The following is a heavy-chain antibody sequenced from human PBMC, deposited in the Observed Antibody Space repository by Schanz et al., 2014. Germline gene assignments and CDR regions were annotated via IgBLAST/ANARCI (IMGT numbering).Heavy chain of an antibody. V-gene: IGHV3-33*06. CDR3: AKGMGYCSGGTCYDYYYYGLDV. J-gene: IGHJ6*02. D-gene: IGHD2-15*01. CDR1: GFAFSVYG. Sequence: QVQMVESGGGVVQPGRSLRLSCAASGFAFSVYGMHWVRQAPGKGLEWVAVIWYDENNKYYADSVKGRFTMSRDNSKNTLYLQMNSLSADDTAVFYCAKGMGYCSGGTCYDYYYYGLDVWGQGTTVTVSS. CDR2: IWYDENNK.